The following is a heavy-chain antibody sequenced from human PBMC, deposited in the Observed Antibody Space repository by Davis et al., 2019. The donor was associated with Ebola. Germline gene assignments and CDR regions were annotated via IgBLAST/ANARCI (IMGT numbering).Heavy chain of an antibody. CDR1: GYTFTSYY. V-gene: IGHV1-46*01. D-gene: IGHD6-19*01. CDR2: INPSGGST. J-gene: IGHJ4*02. Sequence: ASVKVSCKASGYTFTSYYMHWVRQAPGQGLEWMGIINPSGGSTSYAQKFQGRVTMTRDTSTSTAYMELSSLRSEDMAVYYCARGISGSSGWYGAHYFDYWGQGTLVTVSS. CDR3: ARGISGSSGWYGAHYFDY.